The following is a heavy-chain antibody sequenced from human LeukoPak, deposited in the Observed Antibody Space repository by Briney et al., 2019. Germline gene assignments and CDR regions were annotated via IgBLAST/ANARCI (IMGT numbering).Heavy chain of an antibody. J-gene: IGHJ4*02. V-gene: IGHV3-23*01. CDR2: ISGSGAGT. D-gene: IGHD3-9*01. Sequence: PGGSLRLSCAASGFTFSSYAMSWVRQAPGKGLEWVSAISGSGAGTYYADSVKGRFTISRDNSKNTLYLQMNSLRAEDTAVYYCAKSSRAATGSFDYWGQGTLVTVSS. CDR1: GFTFSSYA. CDR3: AKSSRAATGSFDY.